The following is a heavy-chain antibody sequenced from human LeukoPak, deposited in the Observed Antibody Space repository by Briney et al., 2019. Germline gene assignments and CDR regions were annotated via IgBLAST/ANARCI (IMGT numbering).Heavy chain of an antibody. V-gene: IGHV3-23*01. CDR2: ISGSGTNT. CDR1: GFTFRHYS. CDR3: AKGRRVGIAAPIDA. Sequence: GGSLRLSCAASGFTFRHYSMSWVRQAQGRGLEWVSVISGSGTNTYYADSVKGRFTVSRDNSDDTVYLQMHGLRADAPALYYCAKGRRVGIAAPIDAWGQGVMVSVSS. J-gene: IGHJ5*02. D-gene: IGHD6-13*01.